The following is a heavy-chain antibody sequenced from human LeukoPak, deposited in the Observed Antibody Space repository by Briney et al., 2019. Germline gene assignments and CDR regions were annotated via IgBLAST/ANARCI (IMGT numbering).Heavy chain of an antibody. D-gene: IGHD7-27*01. V-gene: IGHV4-61*01. CDR2: IYYSGDT. CDR3: ARRVTGDLRRFDY. CDR1: GGSVSRGSYY. J-gene: IGHJ4*02. Sequence: SETLSLTCTVSGGSVSRGSYYWSWIRQPPGKGLEWIGFIYYSGDTNYNPSLKSRVTIFVDTSKNQFSLKVTSVTAADTAVYFCARRVTGDLRRFDYWGQGTLVTVSS.